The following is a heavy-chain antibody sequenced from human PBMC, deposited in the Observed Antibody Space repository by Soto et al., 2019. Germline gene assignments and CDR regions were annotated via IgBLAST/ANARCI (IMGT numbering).Heavy chain of an antibody. CDR2: TTGSSGVT. CDR3: AKDGMVAAAGFYYFEN. Sequence: PGGSLRLSCAASGFTFNTYAMSWVRQAPGKGLEWVSGTTGSSGVTYYADSVKGRFTISRDNSKNTLFLQMNSLRADDTAVYYCAKDGMVAAAGFYYFENWGQGTRVTVSS. D-gene: IGHD6-25*01. CDR1: GFTFNTYA. J-gene: IGHJ4*02. V-gene: IGHV3-23*01.